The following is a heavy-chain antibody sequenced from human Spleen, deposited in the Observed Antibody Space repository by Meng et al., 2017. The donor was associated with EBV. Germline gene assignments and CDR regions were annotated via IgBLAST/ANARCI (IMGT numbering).Heavy chain of an antibody. J-gene: IGHJ4*02. CDR2: ISNSGTTI. V-gene: IGHV3-11*01. D-gene: IGHD1-26*01. CDR3: ARGSGRWTFDY. CDR1: GFIFSDSY. Sequence: VRWGGFGWGLVQPGGSLGPSGASSGFIFSDSYMSWIRQTPGKGLEWISYISNSGTTIKYADSVKGRFTISRDNAKNSLYLQMNSLRADDTAVYYCARGSGRWTFDYWGQGTLVTVSS.